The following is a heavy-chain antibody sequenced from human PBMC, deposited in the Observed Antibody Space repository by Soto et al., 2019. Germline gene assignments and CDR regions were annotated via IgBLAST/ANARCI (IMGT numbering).Heavy chain of an antibody. CDR1: GFTFSSYA. Sequence: GGSLRLSXAASGFTFSSYAMSWVRQAPGKGLEWVSAISGSGGSTYYADSVKGRFTISRDNSKNTLYLQMNSLRAEDTAVYYCANYNYDSSGYPYYYYGMDVWGQGTTVTVSS. V-gene: IGHV3-23*01. CDR3: ANYNYDSSGYPYYYYGMDV. J-gene: IGHJ6*02. D-gene: IGHD3-22*01. CDR2: ISGSGGST.